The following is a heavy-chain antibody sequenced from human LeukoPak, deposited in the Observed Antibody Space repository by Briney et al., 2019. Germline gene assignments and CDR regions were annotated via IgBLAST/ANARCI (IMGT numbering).Heavy chain of an antibody. CDR2: IYYSGST. CDR3: ARGWEQWLIPFDY. V-gene: IGHV4-59*01. J-gene: IGHJ4*02. Sequence: NPSETLSLTCTVSGGPISSYYWSWIRQPPGKGLEWIGYIYYSGSTNYNPSLKSRVTISVDTSKNQFSLKLSSVTAADTAVYYCARGWEQWLIPFDYWGQGTLVTVSS. D-gene: IGHD6-19*01. CDR1: GGPISSYY.